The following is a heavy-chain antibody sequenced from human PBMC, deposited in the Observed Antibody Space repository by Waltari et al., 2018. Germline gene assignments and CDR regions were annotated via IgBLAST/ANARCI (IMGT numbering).Heavy chain of an antibody. V-gene: IGHV4-4*07. D-gene: IGHD3-22*01. CDR3: AREFYDSSGYHFDY. J-gene: IGHJ4*02. CDR1: GAASSSYY. CDR2: IYTSGRT. Sequence: QVQLHGSGPGLVKPSDTLSLTCAVSGAASSSYYCSWFRQPAGKGLEWIGCIYTSGRTNYNPSLKSRVTMSVDTSKNQFSLKLSSVTAADTAVYYCAREFYDSSGYHFDYWGQGTLVTVSS.